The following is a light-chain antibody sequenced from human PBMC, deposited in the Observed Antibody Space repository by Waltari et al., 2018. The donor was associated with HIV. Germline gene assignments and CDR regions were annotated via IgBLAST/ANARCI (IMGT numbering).Light chain of an antibody. Sequence: DIQMTHSPSSLSSSVGDSVTITCRASQSISTYLSWYQQKPGKAPKRLIYAASSLQSGVPSRFSGRGSGTDYTRTISSLQPEDFATFYCQQSYSTPFPFGAATKVDIK. V-gene: IGKV1-39*01. CDR2: AAS. CDR3: QQSYSTPFP. CDR1: QSISTY. J-gene: IGKJ3*01.